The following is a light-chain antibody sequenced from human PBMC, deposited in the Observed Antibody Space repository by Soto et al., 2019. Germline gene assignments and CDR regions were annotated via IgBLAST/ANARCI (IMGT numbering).Light chain of an antibody. CDR1: SGDIGGYNY. CDR2: DVT. CDR3: SSFTGSFTHV. Sequence: QSVLTQPASVSGSPGQSITISCAGTSGDIGGYNYVSWYQQHPGKAPKLIIFDVTDRPSGVSDRFSGSKSGNTASLTISGLRPGDEADYYCSSFTGSFTHVFGTGTKVTAL. V-gene: IGLV2-14*03. J-gene: IGLJ1*01.